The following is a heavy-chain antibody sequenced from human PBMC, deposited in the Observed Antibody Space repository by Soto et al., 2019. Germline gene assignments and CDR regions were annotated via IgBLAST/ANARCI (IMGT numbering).Heavy chain of an antibody. V-gene: IGHV3-23*01. D-gene: IGHD3-22*01. Sequence: EVQLLQSGGGVVQPGGSLRLSCAVSGFSFNNYAMNWVRLAPGKGLEWVSSISGGGTGTYSADAVRGRFTISSDKSRNTVYLQMSSLRAEDTAVYYCAKGHYYDNVGNWVASQAFDSWGQGSLVTVSS. J-gene: IGHJ4*02. CDR1: GFSFNNYA. CDR2: ISGGGTGT. CDR3: AKGHYYDNVGNWVASQAFDS.